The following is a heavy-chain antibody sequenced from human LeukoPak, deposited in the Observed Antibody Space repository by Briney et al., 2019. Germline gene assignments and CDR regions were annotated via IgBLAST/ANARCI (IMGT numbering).Heavy chain of an antibody. CDR3: ARMPRRIVVAVYAFDI. CDR2: ISSSSSYI. Sequence: TPGGSLRLSCAASGFTFSSYSMNWVRQAPGKGLEWVSSISSSSSYIYYADSVKGRFTISRDNAKNSLYLQMNSLRAEDTAVYYWARMPRRIVVAVYAFDIWGQGTMVTVSS. J-gene: IGHJ3*02. CDR1: GFTFSSYS. V-gene: IGHV3-21*01. D-gene: IGHD6-19*01.